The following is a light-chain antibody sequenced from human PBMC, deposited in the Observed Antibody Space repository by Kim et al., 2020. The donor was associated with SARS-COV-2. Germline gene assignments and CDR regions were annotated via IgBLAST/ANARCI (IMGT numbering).Light chain of an antibody. CDR2: QDS. CDR1: KLGDKY. V-gene: IGLV3-1*01. J-gene: IGLJ1*01. CDR3: QAWESSTAEV. Sequence: SYELTQPPSVSVSPGQTASITCSGDKLGDKYACWYQQKPGQSPVLVIYQDSKRPSGIPERFSGSNSGNTATLTISGTQAMDEADYYCQAWESSTAEVFGTGTKVTVL.